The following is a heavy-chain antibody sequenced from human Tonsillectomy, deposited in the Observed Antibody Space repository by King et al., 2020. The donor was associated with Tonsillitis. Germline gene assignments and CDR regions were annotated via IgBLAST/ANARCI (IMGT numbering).Heavy chain of an antibody. V-gene: IGHV3-7*01. D-gene: IGHD5-24*01. Sequence: VQLVESGGGLVQPGGSLRLSCAASGFTFSRHWMSWVRQAPGKGLEWVANMKHDGSQIHYMDSVKGRFIISRDNAQNSLYLQLNSLTGEDTAVYFCARGKDGYNFAAFQHWGQGTRVIVSS. CDR1: GFTFSRHW. J-gene: IGHJ1*01. CDR2: MKHDGSQI. CDR3: ARGKDGYNFAAFQH.